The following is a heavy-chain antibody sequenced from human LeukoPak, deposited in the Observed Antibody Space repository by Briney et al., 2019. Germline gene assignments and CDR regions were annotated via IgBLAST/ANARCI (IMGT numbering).Heavy chain of an antibody. CDR1: GYTLTEFS. V-gene: IGHV1-24*01. Sequence: ASVKVSCKVSGYTLTEFSMHWVRQAPGKGLEWMGGFDPEDGETIYAQELQGRVTMTKDTSTDTAYMELSSLRSDDTAVYYCAREARVAAAGTAGINFDYWGQGTLVTVSS. CDR2: FDPEDGET. CDR3: AREARVAAAGTAGINFDY. D-gene: IGHD6-13*01. J-gene: IGHJ4*02.